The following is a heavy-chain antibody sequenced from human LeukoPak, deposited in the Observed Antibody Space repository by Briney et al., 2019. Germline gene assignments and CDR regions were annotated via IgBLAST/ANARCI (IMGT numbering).Heavy chain of an antibody. CDR3: AKGTYYDSSGYRYYFYYMDV. Sequence: PGGSLRLSCATSGFTFSDYAMSWVRQTPGKGLEWVSSMSGGGNTYYADSVKGRFTITRDNSKSTLYLQMNSLRAEDTAVYYCAKGTYYDSSGYRYYFYYMDVWGKGTTVTVSS. J-gene: IGHJ6*03. D-gene: IGHD3-22*01. V-gene: IGHV3-23*01. CDR1: GFTFSDYA. CDR2: MSGGGNT.